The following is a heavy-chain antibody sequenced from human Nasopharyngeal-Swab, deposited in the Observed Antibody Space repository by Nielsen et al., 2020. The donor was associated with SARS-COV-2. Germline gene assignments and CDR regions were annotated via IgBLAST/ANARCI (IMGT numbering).Heavy chain of an antibody. CDR3: ARTDILTGYYYPPTLGL. D-gene: IGHD3-9*01. V-gene: IGHV3-23*01. CDR1: GFTFSSYA. J-gene: IGHJ4*02. CDR2: ISGSGAST. Sequence: GESLKISCAASGFTFSSYAMSWVRQAPGKGLEWVSGISGSGASTYYADSVKGRFAISRDNSKNTLYLQMSSLRAEDTAVYYCARTDILTGYYYPPTLGLWGQGTLVTVSS.